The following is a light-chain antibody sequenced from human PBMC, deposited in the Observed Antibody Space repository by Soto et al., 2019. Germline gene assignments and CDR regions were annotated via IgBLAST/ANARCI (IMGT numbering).Light chain of an antibody. V-gene: IGKV3-20*01. J-gene: IGKJ4*01. CDR1: QSVRSSY. CDR3: QQYGGSPPKLT. CDR2: GAS. Sequence: EVVLTQSPGTLSLPPGERATLSCRASQSVRSSYLAWYQQIPGQAPRLLIYGASSRATGIPDRFSGSGSETDFTLTISRLEPEDSAVYYCQQYGGSPPKLTFGGGTKVEIK.